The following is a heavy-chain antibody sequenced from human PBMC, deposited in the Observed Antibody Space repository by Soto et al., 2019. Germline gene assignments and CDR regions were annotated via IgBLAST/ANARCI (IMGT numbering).Heavy chain of an antibody. CDR2: FYYTGTT. D-gene: IGHD3-3*01. Sequence: PSETLSLTSTVSGGSVSSGRYEGSLIRQSPGKGLEWIGYFYYTGTTNYNPPLKSRVTISVDTSKHQFSLKLTSVTAAHPPLYFCARLQFCGFWRFTVPMGVRDQRTSGALSS. V-gene: IGHV4-61*01. CDR1: GGSVSSGRYE. J-gene: IGHJ3*01. CDR3: ARLQFCGFWRFTVPMGV.